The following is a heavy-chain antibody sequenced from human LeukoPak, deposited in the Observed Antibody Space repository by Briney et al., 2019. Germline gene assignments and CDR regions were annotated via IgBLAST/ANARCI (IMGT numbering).Heavy chain of an antibody. CDR2: IYYSGIT. J-gene: IGHJ4*02. V-gene: IGHV4-39*07. CDR3: AREDASSGYLFDY. D-gene: IGHD3-22*01. CDR1: GGSISSSSYF. Sequence: PSETLSLTCTVSGGSISSSSYFWGWIRQPPGNGLEWIGSIYYSGITYYNSSLKSRVTISVDTSKNQFSLKLSSVTAADTAVYYCAREDASSGYLFDYWGQGTLVTVSS.